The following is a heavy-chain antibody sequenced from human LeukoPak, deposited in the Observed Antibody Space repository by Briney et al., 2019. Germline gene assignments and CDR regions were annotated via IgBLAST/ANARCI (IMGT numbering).Heavy chain of an antibody. Sequence: GGSLRLSCAASGLSVSSNYMSWVRQAPGKGLEWVSVIYSGGSRYYAGSVKGRFTISRHNSNNTLYLQMNSLRADDTAVYYCARVSTGDWGRGTLVTVSS. V-gene: IGHV3-53*04. CDR2: IYSGGSR. CDR1: GLSVSSNY. CDR3: ARVSTGD. J-gene: IGHJ4*02. D-gene: IGHD1-1*01.